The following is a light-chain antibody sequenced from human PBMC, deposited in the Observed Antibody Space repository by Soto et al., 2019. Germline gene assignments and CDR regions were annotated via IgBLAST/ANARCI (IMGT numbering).Light chain of an antibody. CDR1: RSDVGGYNY. CDR2: GVS. CDR3: CSYAGTPYV. V-gene: IGLV2-11*01. Sequence: QSALTQPRSVSASPGQSVTISCTGTRSDVGGYNYVSWYQHHPGKAPKLLIYGVSKRPSGVPDRFSGSKSGNTASLTISGLQAEDEADYYCCSYAGTPYVFGTGTKLTVL. J-gene: IGLJ1*01.